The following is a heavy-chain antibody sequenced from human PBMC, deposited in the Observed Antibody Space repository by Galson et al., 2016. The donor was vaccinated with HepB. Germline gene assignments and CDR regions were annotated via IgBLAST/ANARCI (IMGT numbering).Heavy chain of an antibody. CDR1: GFSFRDYT. J-gene: IGHJ4*02. CDR3: AKPYRTNGVCNTGWYFDY. V-gene: IGHV3-43*01. CDR2: IKKDGTTT. D-gene: IGHD2-8*01. Sequence: SLRLSCAASGFSFRDYTMHWVRQAPGKGLEWVSLIKKDGTTTYYADSVKGRFTISRDNSKYSLYLQMNSLRTEDTALYYCAKPYRTNGVCNTGWYFDYWGQGTLVTVSS.